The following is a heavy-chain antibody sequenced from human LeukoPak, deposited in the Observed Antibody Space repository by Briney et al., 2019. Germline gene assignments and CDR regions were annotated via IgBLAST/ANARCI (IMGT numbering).Heavy chain of an antibody. V-gene: IGHV3-23*01. CDR1: GFTFSSYA. CDR3: ARPSTSCIAAAGLKY. CDR2: ISGSGGST. Sequence: GGSLRLSCAASGFTFSSYAMSWVRQAPGKGLEWVSGISGSGGSTYYADSVKGRFTISRDNSKNTLYLQMNSLRAEDTAVYYCARPSTSCIAAAGLKYWGQGTLVTLSS. J-gene: IGHJ4*02. D-gene: IGHD6-13*01.